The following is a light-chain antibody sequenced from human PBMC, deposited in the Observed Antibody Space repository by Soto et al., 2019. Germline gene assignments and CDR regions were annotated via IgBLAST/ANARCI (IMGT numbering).Light chain of an antibody. CDR1: QSLLHSNGYIY. J-gene: IGKJ1*01. CDR2: MGS. V-gene: IGKV2-28*01. Sequence: DIVVTQSPLTLPVTPGEPASISCRSSQSLLHSNGYIYLDWYLQKPGQSPQVLIYMGSNRASGVPDRISGSGSGTDFTLKISRVEAEDVGVYYCMQTLQSRTFGQGTKVDIK. CDR3: MQTLQSRT.